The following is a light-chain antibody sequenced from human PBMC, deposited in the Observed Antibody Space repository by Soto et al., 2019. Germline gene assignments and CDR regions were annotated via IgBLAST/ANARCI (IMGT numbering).Light chain of an antibody. CDR1: RHIVTS. CDR2: EAS. Sequence: EIVLTQSPAALSLSPGERATLSCRSSRHIVTSLTWYQKQPGRPPRLLIFEASTRATGIPDRFSGSGSGTDFTLNIINLEPEDFAVYYCQHYNSWPRTWTFGQGTKVDIK. CDR3: QHYNSWPRTWT. V-gene: IGKV3-11*01. J-gene: IGKJ1*01.